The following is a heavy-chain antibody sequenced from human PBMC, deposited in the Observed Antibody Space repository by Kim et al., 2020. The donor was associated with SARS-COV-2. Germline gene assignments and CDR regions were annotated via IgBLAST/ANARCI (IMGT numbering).Heavy chain of an antibody. J-gene: IGHJ4*02. V-gene: IGHV4-34*01. CDR3: ARGRRAARSVGNYFDY. Sequence: SLKSRVTISVDTSKTQFSLKLSSVIAADTAVYYCARGRRAARSVGNYFDYWGQGTLVTVSS. D-gene: IGHD6-6*01.